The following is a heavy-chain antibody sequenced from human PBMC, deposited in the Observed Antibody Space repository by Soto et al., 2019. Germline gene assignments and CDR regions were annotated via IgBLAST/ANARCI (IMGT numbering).Heavy chain of an antibody. D-gene: IGHD3-10*01. CDR1: GFTFSSYA. Sequence: GGSLRLSCAASGFTFSSYAISWVRQAPGKGLEWVSAIGGGGGRPYYADSVKGRFTISKDNSKNTLYLQMNSLRAEDTAVYYCAKDLWFGESNDYWGQGTLVTVSS. J-gene: IGHJ4*02. CDR3: AKDLWFGESNDY. CDR2: IGGGGGRP. V-gene: IGHV3-23*01.